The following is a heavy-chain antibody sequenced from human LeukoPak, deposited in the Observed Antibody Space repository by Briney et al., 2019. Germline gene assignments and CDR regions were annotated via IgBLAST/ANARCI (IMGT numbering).Heavy chain of an antibody. J-gene: IGHJ3*01. CDR1: GFPFNTYA. CDR3: TRDSALLGVAFDL. CDR2: ISSNGDNT. Sequence: GGSLRLSCSASGFPFNTYAMHWVRQAPGKGLEYVAGISSNGDNTDFADSAKGRFTISRDNSRSTLFLQMNSLRAEDTAVYFCTRDSALLGVAFDLWGQGTVVTVSS. V-gene: IGHV3-64D*06. D-gene: IGHD2-15*01.